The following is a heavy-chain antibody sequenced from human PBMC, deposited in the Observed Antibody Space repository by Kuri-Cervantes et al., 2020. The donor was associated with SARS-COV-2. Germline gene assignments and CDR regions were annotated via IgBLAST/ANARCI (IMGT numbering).Heavy chain of an antibody. CDR1: GFTFSSYA. V-gene: IGHV3-23*01. Sequence: GESLKISCEASGFTFSSYAMRWVRQVPGKGLEWVSPISGSGGSTYYADSVKGRFTISRDNSKNTLYMQMNSLRAEDTAVYYCARHRDFWNGGMDVWGQGTTVTVSS. CDR2: ISGSGGST. J-gene: IGHJ6*02. D-gene: IGHD3-3*01. CDR3: ARHRDFWNGGMDV.